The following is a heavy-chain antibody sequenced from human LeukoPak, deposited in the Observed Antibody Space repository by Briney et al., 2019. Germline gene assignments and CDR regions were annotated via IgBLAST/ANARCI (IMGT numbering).Heavy chain of an antibody. CDR1: GFTFSSYG. CDR3: ARDARPVDAIPTFDY. V-gene: IGHV3-30*02. J-gene: IGHJ4*02. D-gene: IGHD2-8*01. CDR2: IRYDGSDK. Sequence: GGSLGLSCAASGFTFSSYGMHWVRQAPGKGLEWVAFIRYDGSDKYYADSVKGRFTISRDNSKNTLYLQMNSLRAEDTAVYYCARDARPVDAIPTFDYWGQGSLVAVSS.